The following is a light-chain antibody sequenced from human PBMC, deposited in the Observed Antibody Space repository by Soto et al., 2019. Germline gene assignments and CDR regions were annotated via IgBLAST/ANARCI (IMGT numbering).Light chain of an antibody. CDR1: SSNIATYS. Sequence: QSVLTQPPSASGTPGQTVTISFSGSSSNIATYSVYWYQQLPGTAPKLLIYANNQRPSGVPDRFSGSKSDTAASRGIAGLRSGDEADYYCAAWDDSLTVLFGGGTKLTVL. CDR2: ANN. CDR3: AAWDDSLTVL. V-gene: IGLV1-47*01. J-gene: IGLJ3*02.